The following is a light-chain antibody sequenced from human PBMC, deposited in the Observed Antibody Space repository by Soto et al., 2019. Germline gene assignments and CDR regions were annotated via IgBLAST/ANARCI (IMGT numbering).Light chain of an antibody. J-gene: IGKJ4*01. Sequence: EIVLTQSPGTLSLSPGERATLSCRASQSVSSSYLAWYQQKPGQAPRLLIYGASSRATGIPDRFSGSGSGTDFTLTISGLESEDFAVYYCPQYGSSPPSLTFGGGTKVEIK. CDR2: GAS. CDR3: PQYGSSPPSLT. V-gene: IGKV3-20*01. CDR1: QSVSSSY.